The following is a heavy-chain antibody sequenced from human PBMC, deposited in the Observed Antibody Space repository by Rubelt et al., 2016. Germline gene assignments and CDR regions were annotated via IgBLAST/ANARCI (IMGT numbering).Heavy chain of an antibody. CDR1: GGSISSGGYY. CDR2: IYYSGST. D-gene: IGHD3-22*01. J-gene: IGHJ4*02. V-gene: IGHV4-31*03. Sequence: QVQLQESGPGLVKPSQTLSLTCTVSGGSISSGGYYWSWIRQHPGKGLEWIGYIYYSGSTYYNPSLKCRVTVSVATPKNKVSLKLSSVTAAATAVYYWAGGNGITMIVVGPMYFDYWGQGTLVTVSS. CDR3: AGGNGITMIVVGPMYFDY.